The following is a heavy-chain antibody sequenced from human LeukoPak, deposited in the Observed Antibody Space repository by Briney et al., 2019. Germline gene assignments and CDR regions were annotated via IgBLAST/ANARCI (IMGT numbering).Heavy chain of an antibody. CDR1: GYTFTSYY. V-gene: IGHV1-46*01. D-gene: IGHD6-19*01. CDR2: INPSGGST. CDR3: ANARVSSGWYSGAFDI. J-gene: IGHJ3*02. Sequence: ASVKVSCKASGYTFTSYYMHWVRQAPGQGLEWMGIINPSGGSTSYAQKFQGRVTTTRDTSTSTVYMELSSLRSEDTAVYYCANARVSSGWYSGAFDIWGQGTMVTVSS.